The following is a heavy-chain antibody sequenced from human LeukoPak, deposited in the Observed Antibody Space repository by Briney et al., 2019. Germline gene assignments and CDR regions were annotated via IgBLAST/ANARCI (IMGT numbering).Heavy chain of an antibody. CDR2: IYTSEST. CDR1: GGSISSGSYY. CDR3: ARGWTWFDP. V-gene: IGHV4-61*02. J-gene: IGHJ5*02. D-gene: IGHD3/OR15-3a*01. Sequence: PSETLSLTCTVSGGSISSGSYYWSWIRQPAGKELEWIGRIYTSESTDYNPSLKSRVTISVDTSKNQFSLKLSSVTAADTAVYYCARGWTWFDPWGQGTLVTVSS.